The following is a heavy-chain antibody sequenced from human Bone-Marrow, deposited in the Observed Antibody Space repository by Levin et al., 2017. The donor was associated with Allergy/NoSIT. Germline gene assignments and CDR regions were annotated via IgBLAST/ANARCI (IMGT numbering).Heavy chain of an antibody. CDR2: VVPVFVTP. D-gene: IGHD6-6*01. CDR3: ARSAMAARRHYYYYFMDV. CDR1: GGTFSSHG. Sequence: SVKVSCKASGGTFSSHGISWVRQAPGQGLQWMGGVVPVFVTPDYAQNFQDRLTIAADESTATAFMELTGLTSEDSAVYYCARSAMAARRHYYYYFMDVWGAGTTVIVSS. J-gene: IGHJ6*03. V-gene: IGHV1-69*13.